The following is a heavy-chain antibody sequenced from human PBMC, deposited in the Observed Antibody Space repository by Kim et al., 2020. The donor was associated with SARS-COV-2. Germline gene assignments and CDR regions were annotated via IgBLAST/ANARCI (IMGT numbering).Heavy chain of an antibody. Sequence: GGSLRLSCAASGFTLSDFVMHWVRQAPGKGLEWVGRIRTKANNYATAYGVSVKRRFSISRDDSKNTAHLQMKSLKTEDTAVYYCTTYSGRFSDLFDYWG. CDR2: IRTKANNYAT. D-gene: IGHD1-26*01. CDR1: GFTLSDFV. V-gene: IGHV3-73*01. J-gene: IGHJ4*01. CDR3: TTYSGRFSDLFDY.